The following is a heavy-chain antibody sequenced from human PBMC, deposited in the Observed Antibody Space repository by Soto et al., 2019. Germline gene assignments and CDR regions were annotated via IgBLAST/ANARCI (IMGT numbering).Heavy chain of an antibody. J-gene: IGHJ5*02. CDR1: GFTFSRYA. Sequence: GGSLRLSCAASGFTFSRYAMSWVRQAPGKGLEWVSGISGSGGSTYYADSVKGRFTISRDNSKNTLYLQMNSLKASDTAMYYCARASGVVAATKNWFDPWGQGTLVTVSS. D-gene: IGHD2-15*01. V-gene: IGHV3-23*01. CDR3: ARASGVVAATKNWFDP. CDR2: ISGSGGST.